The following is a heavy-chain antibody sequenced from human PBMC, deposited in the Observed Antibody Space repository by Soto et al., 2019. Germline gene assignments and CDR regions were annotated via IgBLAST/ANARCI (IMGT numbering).Heavy chain of an antibody. CDR3: ARARERDQQLGIPFDY. Sequence: GGSLRLSCAASGFTFSSYSMNWVRQAPGKGLEWVSSISSSSSYIYYADSVKGRFTISRDNAKNSLYLQMNSLRAEDTAVYYCARARERDQQLGIPFDYWGQGTLVTVS. D-gene: IGHD6-13*01. CDR2: ISSSSSYI. CDR1: GFTFSSYS. V-gene: IGHV3-21*01. J-gene: IGHJ4*02.